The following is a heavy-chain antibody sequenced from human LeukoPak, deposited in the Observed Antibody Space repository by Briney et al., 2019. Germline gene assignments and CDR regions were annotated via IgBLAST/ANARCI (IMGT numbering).Heavy chain of an antibody. D-gene: IGHD3-10*01. CDR3: AKDRSGIILIRGVITPFDY. J-gene: IGHJ4*02. Sequence: PGGSLRLSCAASGFTFSSYAMSWVRQAPGRGLEWVSTISNGGGSTYYADSVKGRFTISRDNSKNTLYLLMNSLRAEDTAVFYCAKDRSGIILIRGVITPFDYWGQGTLVTVSS. CDR1: GFTFSSYA. V-gene: IGHV3-23*01. CDR2: ISNGGGST.